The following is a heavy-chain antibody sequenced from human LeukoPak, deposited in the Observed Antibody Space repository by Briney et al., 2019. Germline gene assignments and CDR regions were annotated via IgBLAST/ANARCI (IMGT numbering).Heavy chain of an antibody. J-gene: IGHJ4*02. CDR3: AKMPIPRYSYGPIDY. D-gene: IGHD5-18*01. V-gene: IGHV3-30*02. CDR1: GFTFSSYG. CDR2: IRYDGSNK. Sequence: PGGSLRLXCAASGFTFSSYGMHWVRQAPGKGLEWVAFIRYDGSNKYYADSVKGRFTISRDNSKNTLYLQMNSLRAEDTAVYYCAKMPIPRYSYGPIDYWGQGTLVTVSS.